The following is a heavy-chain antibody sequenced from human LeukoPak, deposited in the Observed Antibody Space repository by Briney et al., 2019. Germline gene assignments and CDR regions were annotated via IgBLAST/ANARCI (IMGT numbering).Heavy chain of an antibody. J-gene: IGHJ4*02. Sequence: GGSLRLSCAASGFTFSSYSMNWVRQAPGKGREWFSSISSSSSYIYYADSVKGRFTISRDNAKTSLYLQMNSLRAEDTPVYYCARDKMEDYWGQGPLVTVSS. D-gene: IGHD5-24*01. CDR3: ARDKMEDY. V-gene: IGHV3-21*01. CDR2: ISSSSSYI. CDR1: GFTFSSYS.